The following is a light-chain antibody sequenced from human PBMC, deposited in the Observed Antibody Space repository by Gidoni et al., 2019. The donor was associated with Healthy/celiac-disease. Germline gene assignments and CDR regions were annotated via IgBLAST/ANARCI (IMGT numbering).Light chain of an antibody. CDR1: QTVSSSY. V-gene: IGKV3-20*01. J-gene: IGKJ2*01. Sequence: DIVLTQSPGTLSLSPGERATLSCRASQTVSSSYLAWYQQKPGQAPGLLIYGASSRATGIPDRFSGSGSGTDFTLTISRLEPEDFAVYYCQQYGSSPLYTFXQXTKLEIK. CDR3: QQYGSSPLYT. CDR2: GAS.